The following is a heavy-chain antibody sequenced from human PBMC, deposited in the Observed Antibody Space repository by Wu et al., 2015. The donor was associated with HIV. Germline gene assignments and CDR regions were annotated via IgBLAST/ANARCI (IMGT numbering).Heavy chain of an antibody. Sequence: VQLVQSGGEVKKPGASVRVACKASGYIFSDYGINWVRQAPGQGLEWMGWISARNGNIRYGQKFQGRVTITTDESTSTAYMRLSSLTSADTAVYYCAINTDSVATSLYSLGVWGQGTVVTVSS. D-gene: IGHD5-12*01. CDR1: GYIFSDYG. V-gene: IGHV1-18*01. CDR3: AINTDSVATSLYSLGV. CDR2: ISARNGNI. J-gene: IGHJ6*02.